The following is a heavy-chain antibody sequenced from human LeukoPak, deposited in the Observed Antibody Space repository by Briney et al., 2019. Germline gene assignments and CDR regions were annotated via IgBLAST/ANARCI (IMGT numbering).Heavy chain of an antibody. CDR3: ARKSASGNYPLDY. CDR1: GFTFTAYT. Sequence: GGSLRLSCAASGFTFTAYTINWVRQAPGKGLEWGSYISGSTTDIYYADSVKGRFTISRDNAKRSVYLQMNSLGVEDTAVYYCARKSASGNYPLDYWGQGTLVTVSS. D-gene: IGHD3-10*01. V-gene: IGHV3-21*01. CDR2: ISGSTTDI. J-gene: IGHJ4*02.